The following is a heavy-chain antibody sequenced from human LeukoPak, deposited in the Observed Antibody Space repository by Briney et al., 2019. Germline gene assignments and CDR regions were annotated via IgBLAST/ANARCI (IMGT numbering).Heavy chain of an antibody. CDR3: ARDEHDILTGYSPGFDY. CDR1: GFTFSSYA. CDR2: ISYDGSNK. Sequence: GSLRLSCAASGFTFSSYAMHWVRQAPGKGLEWVAVISYDGSNKYYADSVKGRFTISRDNSKNTLYLQMNSLSAEDTAVYYCARDEHDILTGYSPGFDYWGQGTLVTVSS. D-gene: IGHD3-9*01. J-gene: IGHJ4*02. V-gene: IGHV3-30*04.